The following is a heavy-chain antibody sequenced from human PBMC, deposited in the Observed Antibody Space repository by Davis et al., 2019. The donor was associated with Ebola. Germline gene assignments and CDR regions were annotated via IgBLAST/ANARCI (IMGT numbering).Heavy chain of an antibody. CDR1: AGSISGYY. CDR2: IYYSGST. V-gene: IGHV4-59*08. J-gene: IGHJ2*01. CDR3: ARLGETYYYDSSGYYLYWYFDL. D-gene: IGHD3-22*01. Sequence: SETLSLTCSVSAGSISGYYWSWIRQPPGKGLEWIGYIYYSGSTNYNPSLKSRVTISVDTSKNQFSLKLSSVTAADTAVYYCARLGETYYYDSSGYYLYWYFDLWGRGTLVTVSS.